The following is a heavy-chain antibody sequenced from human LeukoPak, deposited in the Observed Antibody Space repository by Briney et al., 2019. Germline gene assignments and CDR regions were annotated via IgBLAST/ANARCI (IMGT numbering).Heavy chain of an antibody. Sequence: TGGSLRLFCAASGFTLSSNYMSWVRQAPGKGLEWVSVIYSGGSTFYADSVKGRFTISRDNSKNTLYLQMNNLRAEDTAVYYCARDQCSGGGCYSGWFDPWGQGTLVIVSS. V-gene: IGHV3-53*01. CDR2: IYSGGST. CDR1: GFTLSSNY. D-gene: IGHD2-15*01. CDR3: ARDQCSGGGCYSGWFDP. J-gene: IGHJ5*02.